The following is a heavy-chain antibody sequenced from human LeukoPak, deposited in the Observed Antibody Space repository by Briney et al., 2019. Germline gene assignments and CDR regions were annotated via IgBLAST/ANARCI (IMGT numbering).Heavy chain of an antibody. CDR3: ARDRRITMVRGVENWFDP. CDR1: GYTFTSYA. J-gene: IGHJ5*02. V-gene: IGHV1-3*01. CDR2: ISAGNGNT. D-gene: IGHD3-10*01. Sequence: ASVKVSCKASGYTFTSYAMHWVRQAPGQRLEWMGWISAGNGNTKYSQKFQGRVTITRDTSASTAYMELSSLRSEDTAVYYCARDRRITMVRGVENWFDPWGQGTLVTVSS.